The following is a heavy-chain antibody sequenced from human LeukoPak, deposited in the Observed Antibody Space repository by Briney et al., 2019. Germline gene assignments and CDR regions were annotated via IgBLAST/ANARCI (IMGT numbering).Heavy chain of an antibody. CDR3: ARRSSLITMVAYYYYMDV. D-gene: IGHD3-10*01. V-gene: IGHV4-39*07. CDR1: GDSISSSNCY. CDR2: IYFSGGT. Sequence: SETLSLTCTVSGDSISSSNCYWGWIRQPPGKGLEWIGSIYFSGGTYYNASLKSRVTISVDTSKNQFSLKLSSVTAADTAVYYCARRSSLITMVAYYYYMDVWGKGTTVTISS. J-gene: IGHJ6*03.